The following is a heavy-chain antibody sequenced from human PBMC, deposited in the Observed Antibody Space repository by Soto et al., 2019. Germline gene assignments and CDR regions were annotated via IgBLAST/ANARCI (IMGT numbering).Heavy chain of an antibody. CDR2: ISYDGSNK. J-gene: IGHJ4*02. CDR1: GFTFSSYG. D-gene: IGHD6-13*01. CDR3: AKEGSGSSSWFCDY. Sequence: QVQLVESGGGVVQPGRSLRLSCAASGFTFSSYGMHWVRQAPGKGLEWVAVISYDGSNKYYADSVKGRFSISRDNCKNTLYLQMNSLRAEDTAVYYCAKEGSGSSSWFCDYWGQGTLVTVSS. V-gene: IGHV3-30*18.